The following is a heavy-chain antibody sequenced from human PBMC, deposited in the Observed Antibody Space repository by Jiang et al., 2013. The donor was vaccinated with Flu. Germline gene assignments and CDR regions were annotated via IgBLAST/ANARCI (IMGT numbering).Heavy chain of an antibody. Sequence: ETLSLTCAVYGGSFSGYYWSWIRQPPGKGLEWIGEINHSGSTNYNPSLKSRVTISVDTSKNQFSLKLSSVTAADTAVYYCASAGGPRYYGSGSYSRYWGQGTLVTVSS. D-gene: IGHD3-10*01. CDR2: INHSGST. J-gene: IGHJ4*02. CDR3: ASAGGPRYYGSGSYSRY. CDR1: GGSFSGYY. V-gene: IGHV4-34*01.